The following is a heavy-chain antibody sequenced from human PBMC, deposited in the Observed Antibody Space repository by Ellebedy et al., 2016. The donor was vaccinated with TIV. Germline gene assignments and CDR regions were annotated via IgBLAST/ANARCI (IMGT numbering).Heavy chain of an antibody. D-gene: IGHD2-21*02. CDR1: GFTFSDYY. CDR2: ISSSGSTI. V-gene: IGHV3-11*01. CDR3: ARRWVTPIPRVDY. Sequence: PGGSLRLSCAASGFTFSDYYMSWIRQAPGKGPEWVSYISSSGSTIYYADSVKGRFTISRDNAKNSLYLQMNSLRAEDTAVYYCARRWVTPIPRVDYWGQGTLVTVSS. J-gene: IGHJ4*02.